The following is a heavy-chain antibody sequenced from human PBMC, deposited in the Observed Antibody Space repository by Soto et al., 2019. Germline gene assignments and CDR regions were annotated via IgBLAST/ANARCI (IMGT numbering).Heavy chain of an antibody. V-gene: IGHV1-8*01. CDR1: GYTFTSYD. J-gene: IGHJ6*02. CDR3: ARGDYGMDV. CDR2: MNPNSGNA. Sequence: GXSVKVSCTASGYTFTSYDVHLVRQATGQGLEWMGWMNPNSGNAGYAQKFQGRVTMTRNNSISTAYMEMSSLRSEDTAVYYCARGDYGMDVWGQGTTVTVSS.